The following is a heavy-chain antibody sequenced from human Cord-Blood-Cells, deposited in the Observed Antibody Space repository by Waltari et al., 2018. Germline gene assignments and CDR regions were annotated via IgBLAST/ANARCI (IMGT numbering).Heavy chain of an antibody. D-gene: IGHD7-27*01. V-gene: IGHV4-34*01. CDR2: INHSGST. Sequence: QVQLQQWGAGLLKPSAPLSLTCAAYGGSFSGFSCTWFRQPPGKGLEWIGEINHSGSTNYNPSLKSRVTISVDTSKNQFSLKLSSVTAADTAVYYCARGETGDHRVDYWGQGTLVTVSS. CDR3: ARGETGDHRVDY. CDR1: GGSFSGFS. J-gene: IGHJ4*02.